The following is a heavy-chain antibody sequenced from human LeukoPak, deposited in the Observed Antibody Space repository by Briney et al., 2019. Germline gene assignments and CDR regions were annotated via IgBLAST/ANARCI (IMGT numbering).Heavy chain of an antibody. V-gene: IGHV3-21*01. J-gene: IGHJ4*02. D-gene: IGHD5-12*01. CDR2: ISSSSSYI. CDR3: ARETLRDGYNY. Sequence: GGSLRLSCAASGFTFGQHVFSWVRQAPGKGLEWVSSISSSSSYIYYADSVKGRFTISRDNAKNSLYLQMNSLRAEDTAVYYCARETLRDGYNYWGQGTLVTVSS. CDR1: GFTFGQHV.